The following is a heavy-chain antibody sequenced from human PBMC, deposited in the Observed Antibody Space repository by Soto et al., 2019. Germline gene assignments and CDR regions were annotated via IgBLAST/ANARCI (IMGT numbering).Heavy chain of an antibody. CDR2: IWYDGSNK. V-gene: IGHV3-30*02. Sequence: PGGSLRLSCAASGFTFSSYGMHWVRQAPGKGLEWVAVIWYDGSNKYYADSVKGRFTISRDNSKNTLYLQMNSLRSEDTAVYYCEVYCSSTSCRDQSYYYYGMDVWGQGTTVTVSS. CDR1: GFTFSSYG. D-gene: IGHD2-2*01. J-gene: IGHJ6*02. CDR3: EVYCSSTSCRDQSYYYYGMDV.